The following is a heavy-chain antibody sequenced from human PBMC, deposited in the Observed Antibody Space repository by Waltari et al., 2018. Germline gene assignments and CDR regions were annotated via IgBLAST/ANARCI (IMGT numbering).Heavy chain of an antibody. J-gene: IGHJ6*03. Sequence: LVQSGAEVKKPGASVKVSCKASGYTFTTYGITWVRQAPGQGLEWVGWINTDNGNTLYAQKLQGRVTLTADTSTTSAYMELRSLTSDDTALYYCARDKGATDWGYYMDVWGTGTTVTVSS. D-gene: IGHD5-12*01. CDR3: ARDKGATDWGYYMDV. V-gene: IGHV1-18*01. CDR1: GYTFTTYG. CDR2: INTDNGNT.